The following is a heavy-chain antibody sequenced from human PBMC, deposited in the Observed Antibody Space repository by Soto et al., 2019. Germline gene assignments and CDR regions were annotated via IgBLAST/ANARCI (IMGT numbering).Heavy chain of an antibody. CDR1: GGSISGSTDY. J-gene: IGHJ6*02. Sequence: QLQLQESGPGLVKPSETLSLTCTVSGGSISGSTDYWGWIRQPPGKGLEWIGSIYDTGSTYYNPSLKSRVTISADTSKNQFSLRLSSATAADTAVYYCARHPHLTGRGGMDVWGQGTTVTVSS. CDR3: ARHPHLTGRGGMDV. CDR2: IYDTGST. V-gene: IGHV4-39*01. D-gene: IGHD3-10*01.